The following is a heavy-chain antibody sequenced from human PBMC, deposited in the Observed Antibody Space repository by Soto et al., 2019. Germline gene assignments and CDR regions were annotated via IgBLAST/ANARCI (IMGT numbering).Heavy chain of an antibody. Sequence: RASGKVSCKASGYPFSDNKIHGLRQAPAQGLEWMGWINPKSDDRNYAQKFQGRGTMTRDTYIDTAYLELTVLTSDDTATYYCPKNHSRDSIRWGLDPWGQGALVTVSS. CDR3: PKNHSRDSIRWGLDP. D-gene: IGHD2-21*02. CDR1: GYPFSDNK. J-gene: IGHJ5*02. V-gene: IGHV1-2*02. CDR2: INPKSDDR.